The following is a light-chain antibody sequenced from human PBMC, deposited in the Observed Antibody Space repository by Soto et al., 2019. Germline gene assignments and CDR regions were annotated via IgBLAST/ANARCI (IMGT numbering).Light chain of an antibody. Sequence: EIVMTQSPTPLSVSPGERATLSCRASPSVSSKLAWYQQKPGQAPRLLIYGASTRATGIPARFSGSGSGTEFTLTISSLQSEDFAVYYCQQYNNWPPITFGQGTRLEIK. V-gene: IGKV3-15*01. CDR2: GAS. J-gene: IGKJ5*01. CDR1: PSVSSK. CDR3: QQYNNWPPIT.